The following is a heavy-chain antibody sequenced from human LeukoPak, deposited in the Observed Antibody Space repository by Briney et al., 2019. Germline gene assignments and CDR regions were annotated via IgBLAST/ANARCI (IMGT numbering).Heavy chain of an antibody. CDR3: AKGVQRGFYGTIDY. J-gene: IGHJ4*02. V-gene: IGHV3-23*01. CDR2: ISGSGSST. Sequence: PGGSLRLSCAASGFTFSSYAMSWVRQAPGKGLEWVSTISGSGSSTYYAGSVKGRFTISRDNSKNTLFLQMNSLRAEDTAVFYCAKGVQRGFYGTIDYWGQGALVTVSS. CDR1: GFTFSSYA. D-gene: IGHD2/OR15-2a*01.